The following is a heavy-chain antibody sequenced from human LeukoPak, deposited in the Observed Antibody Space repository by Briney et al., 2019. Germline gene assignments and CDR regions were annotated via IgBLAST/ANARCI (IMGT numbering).Heavy chain of an antibody. J-gene: IGHJ4*02. CDR3: AKVYYYGSGSFIFDC. CDR2: ISDSAGNT. V-gene: IGHV3-23*01. CDR1: GFTFSSYA. Sequence: TGGSLRLSCAASGFTFSSYAMNWVRQAPGKGLEWVSSISDSAGNTYYADSVKGRFTISRDNSKSTLFLQMNSLGAEDTAVYYCAKVYYYGSGSFIFDCWGQGTLVTVSS. D-gene: IGHD3-10*01.